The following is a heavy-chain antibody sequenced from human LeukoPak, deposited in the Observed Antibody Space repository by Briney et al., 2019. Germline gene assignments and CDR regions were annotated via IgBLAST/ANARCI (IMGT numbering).Heavy chain of an antibody. CDR2: IRYDGSNK. CDR3: AKDFVYYGSGSYSPVSY. Sequence: GGSLRLSCAASGFTFSSSGMHWVRQAPGKGPEWVAFIRYDGSNKYYADSVKGRFTISRDNSKNTLYLQMNSLRAEDTAVYYCAKDFVYYGSGSYSPVSYWGQGTLVTVSS. J-gene: IGHJ4*02. D-gene: IGHD3-10*01. V-gene: IGHV3-30*02. CDR1: GFTFSSSG.